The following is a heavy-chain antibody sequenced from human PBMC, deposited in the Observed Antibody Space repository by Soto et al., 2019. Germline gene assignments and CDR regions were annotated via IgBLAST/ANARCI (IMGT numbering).Heavy chain of an antibody. CDR2: IIPIFGTA. V-gene: IGHV1-69*12. J-gene: IGHJ5*02. D-gene: IGHD3-16*02. CDR1: GGTFSSYA. Sequence: QVQLVQSGAEVKKPGSSVKVSCKASGGTFSSYAISWVRQAPGQGLEWMGGIIPIFGTANYAQKFQGRVTIHAEESTSTASMELSSLRSEDTAVYYCARELNDYVWGSYRSGWFDPWGQGTLVTVSS. CDR3: ARELNDYVWGSYRSGWFDP.